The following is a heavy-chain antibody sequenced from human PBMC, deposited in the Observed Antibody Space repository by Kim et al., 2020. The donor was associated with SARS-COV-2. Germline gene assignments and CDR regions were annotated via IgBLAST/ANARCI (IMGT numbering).Heavy chain of an antibody. V-gene: IGHV4-59*01. D-gene: IGHD6-6*01. Sequence: SETLSLTCTVSGGSISSYYWSWIRQPPGKGLEWIGYIYYSGSTNYNPSLKSRVTISVDTSKNQFSLKLSSVTAADTAVYYCARGSRPSIAARHWFDPWGQGTLVTVSS. CDR1: GGSISSYY. CDR3: ARGSRPSIAARHWFDP. J-gene: IGHJ5*02. CDR2: IYYSGST.